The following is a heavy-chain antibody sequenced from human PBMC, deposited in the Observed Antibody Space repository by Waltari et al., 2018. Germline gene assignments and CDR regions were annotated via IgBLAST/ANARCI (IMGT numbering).Heavy chain of an antibody. V-gene: IGHV5-51*01. CDR2: IYPGDSDS. Sequence: EVQLVQSGAEVKKPGASLKIACTGSGYSFNSYWIGLVRQLPGKGLEWMAIIYPGDSDSRYSPPVQGQVTIAVDKSINTAYLQWNNLKTSDSAIYYCARLELMATGKYYFDYWGQGTLVTVSS. CDR3: ARLELMATGKYYFDY. D-gene: IGHD5-12*01. J-gene: IGHJ4*02. CDR1: GYSFNSYW.